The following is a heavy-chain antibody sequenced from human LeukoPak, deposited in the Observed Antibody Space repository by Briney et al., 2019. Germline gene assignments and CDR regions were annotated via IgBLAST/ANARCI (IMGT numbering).Heavy chain of an antibody. CDR1: GGSISSYY. D-gene: IGHD3-22*01. Sequence: SETLSLTCTVSGGSISSYYWSWIRQPPGKGLKWIGYIYTSGSTNYNPSLKSRVTISVDTSKNQFSLKLSSVTAADTAVYYCARSLFITRFDYWGQGTLVTVSS. J-gene: IGHJ4*02. CDR3: ARSLFITRFDY. CDR2: IYTSGST. V-gene: IGHV4-4*09.